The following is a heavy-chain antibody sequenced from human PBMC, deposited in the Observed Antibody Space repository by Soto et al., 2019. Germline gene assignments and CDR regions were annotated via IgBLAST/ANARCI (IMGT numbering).Heavy chain of an antibody. CDR2: IRSKAYGGTT. J-gene: IGHJ4*02. CDR3: VGSGADYRDFDY. V-gene: IGHV3-49*03. Sequence: GGSLRLSCTASGFTFGDYAMSWFRQAPGKGLEWVGFIRSKAYGGTTEYAASVKGRFTISRDDAINSLYLQMNSLRIEDTAVYYCVGSGADYRDFDYWGQGTLVTVSS. CDR1: GFTFGDYA. D-gene: IGHD3-16*01.